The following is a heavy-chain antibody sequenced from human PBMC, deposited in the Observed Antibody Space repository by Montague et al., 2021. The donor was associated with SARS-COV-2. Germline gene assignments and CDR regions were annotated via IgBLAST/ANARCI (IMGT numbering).Heavy chain of an antibody. CDR3: ASPTYYYDSSGSDAFDI. D-gene: IGHD3-22*01. CDR1: GGSIRSSNYY. V-gene: IGHV4-39*01. Sequence: SETLSLTCTVSGGSIRSSNYYWGWIRQPPGKGLEWIGSIYYSGSTYYNPSLKSRVTISVDTSKNQFSLKLSSVTAADTAVYYCASPTYYYDSSGSDAFDIWGQGTMVTVSS. CDR2: IYYSGST. J-gene: IGHJ3*02.